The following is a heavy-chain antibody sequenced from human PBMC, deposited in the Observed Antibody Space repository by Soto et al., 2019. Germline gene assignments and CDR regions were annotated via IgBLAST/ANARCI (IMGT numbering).Heavy chain of an antibody. CDR2: LYHGETT. Sequence: QLHLQESGPRLVKPSQTLSLTCTVSGVSITDDNYYWSWIRQSPGKGLEWIGHLYHGETTYTNPSPKSRPTISVDTSKPQFSLNLNSVTAADAAVYYCAVGLSGDKVDQWGQGTLVTVSS. J-gene: IGHJ4*02. CDR1: GVSITDDNYY. D-gene: IGHD2-21*01. V-gene: IGHV4-30-4*01. CDR3: AVGLSGDKVDQ.